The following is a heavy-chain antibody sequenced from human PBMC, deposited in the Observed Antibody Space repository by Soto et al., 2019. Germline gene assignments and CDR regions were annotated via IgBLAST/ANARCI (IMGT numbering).Heavy chain of an antibody. V-gene: IGHV3-30-3*01. CDR3: ARVYGMDV. CDR1: GFTFSSYA. J-gene: IGHJ6*02. CDR2: ISYDGSNK. Sequence: QVQLVESGGGVVQPGRSLRLSCAASGFTFSSYAMHWVRQAPGKGLEWVAVISYDGSNKYYADSVKGRFTISRDNSKNTLYLQMNSLRAGDTAVYYCARVYGMDVWGQGTTVNVSS.